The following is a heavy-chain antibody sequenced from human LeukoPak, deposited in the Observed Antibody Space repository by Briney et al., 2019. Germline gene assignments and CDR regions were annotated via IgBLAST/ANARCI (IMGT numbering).Heavy chain of an antibody. J-gene: IGHJ4*02. CDR2: LSGSGGGT. CDR1: GITLSNYG. D-gene: IGHD2-21*01. CDR3: ARRGFVIRSLLLVGFHKEAYYFDY. Sequence: GGSLRLSCAVSGITLSNYGMSWVRQAPGKGLEWVAGLSGSGGGTNYADPVKGRFTISRDNAKNTLYLQMSSLRAEDTAVYFCARRGFVIRSLLLVGFHKEAYYFDYWGQGALVTVSS. V-gene: IGHV3-23*01.